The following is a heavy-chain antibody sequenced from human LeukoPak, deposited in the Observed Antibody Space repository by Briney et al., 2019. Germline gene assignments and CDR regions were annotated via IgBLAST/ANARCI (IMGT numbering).Heavy chain of an antibody. CDR3: AREDINYYGMDV. Sequence: KPSETLSLTCTVSGGSISSGGYYWSWIRQHPGKGLEWIGYIYYSGSTYYNPSLKSRVTISVDTSKNQFSLKLSSVTAADTAVYYCAREDINYYGMDVWGQGTTVTVSS. D-gene: IGHD2-15*01. J-gene: IGHJ6*02. CDR2: IYYSGST. CDR1: GGSISSGGYY. V-gene: IGHV4-31*03.